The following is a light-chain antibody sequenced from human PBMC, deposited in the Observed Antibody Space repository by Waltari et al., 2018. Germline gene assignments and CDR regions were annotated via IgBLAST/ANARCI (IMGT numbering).Light chain of an antibody. CDR2: DNN. CDR1: SSNLGNNY. CDR3: GTWDSSLSAGV. J-gene: IGLJ2*01. V-gene: IGLV1-51*01. Sequence: QSVLTQPPSVSAAPGQKVTISCSGRSSNLGNNYVSWYQQVPGTAPKVLIYDNNKRPSGIPDRFSGSKSGTSATLGITGLQTGDEADYYCGTWDSSLSAGVFGGGTKLTVL.